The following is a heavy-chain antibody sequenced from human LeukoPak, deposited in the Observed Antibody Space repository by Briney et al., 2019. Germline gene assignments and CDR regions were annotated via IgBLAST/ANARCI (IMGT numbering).Heavy chain of an antibody. CDR3: ARASDNDDYSLDYFYYMDV. D-gene: IGHD4-17*01. CDR2: INHGGST. V-gene: IGHV4-34*01. Sequence: PETQSLTCAVYGGSFSGYYWGWIRQTPGKGLEWIGEINHGGSTNYNPSLKSRVTMSVDTSKNQFSLNLASVTAADTAVYYCARASDNDDYSLDYFYYMDVWGEGTTVTVS. CDR1: GGSFSGYY. J-gene: IGHJ6*03.